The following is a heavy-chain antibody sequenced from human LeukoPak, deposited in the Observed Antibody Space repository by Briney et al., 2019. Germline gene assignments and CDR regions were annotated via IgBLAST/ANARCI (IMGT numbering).Heavy chain of an antibody. CDR1: GYTFTGYY. CDR3: ARDRGGSYPLDY. D-gene: IGHD1-26*01. CDR2: INPDSGGT. Sequence: ASVKVSCKASGYTFTGYYMHWVRQAPGQGLEWMGWINPDSGGTKYAQKFQGRVTMTRDTSISTVYMELSSLTSDDTAVYYCARDRGGSYPLDYWGLGTLVTVSS. J-gene: IGHJ4*02. V-gene: IGHV1-2*02.